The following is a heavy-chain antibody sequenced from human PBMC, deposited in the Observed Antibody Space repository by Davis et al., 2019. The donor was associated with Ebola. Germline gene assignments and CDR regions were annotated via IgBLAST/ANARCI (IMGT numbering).Heavy chain of an antibody. CDR1: GFTFSSSA. J-gene: IGHJ2*01. D-gene: IGHD3-22*01. Sequence: GGSLRLSCAASGFTFSSSAMHWVRQAPGRGLEYVSAISSNGGSTYYANSVKGRFTISRDNSKNTLYLQMGSLRAEDMAVYYCARVPNSSGYYEDWYFDLWGRGTLVTVSS. CDR2: ISSNGGST. CDR3: ARVPNSSGYYEDWYFDL. V-gene: IGHV3-64*01.